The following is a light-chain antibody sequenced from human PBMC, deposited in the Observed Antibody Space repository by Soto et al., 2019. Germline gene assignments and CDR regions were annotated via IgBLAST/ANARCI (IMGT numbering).Light chain of an antibody. Sequence: DIQMNQPPSTLSGSVGARVTITCRISQTISSWLDWYQQKPGKAPKLLIYKASTLKSGDPSRFSGSGSVTEFTLTISSLHPDDFAAYYCQHYKSYSVACGEWTQVEV. CDR2: KAS. V-gene: IGKV1-5*03. CDR3: QHYKSYSVA. CDR1: QTISSW. J-gene: IGKJ1*01.